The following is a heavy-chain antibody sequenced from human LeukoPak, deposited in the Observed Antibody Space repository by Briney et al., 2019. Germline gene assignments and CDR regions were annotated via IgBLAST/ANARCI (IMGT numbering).Heavy chain of an antibody. J-gene: IGHJ4*02. Sequence: GGSLRLSCAASGFTFSSYSMNWVRQAPGKGLEWVSSISSSSSYIYYADSVKGRFTISRDNSKNTLYLQMNSLRAEDTAVYYCAKIGYYDSSGYYFDYWGQGTLVTVSS. CDR1: GFTFSSYS. V-gene: IGHV3-21*04. D-gene: IGHD3-22*01. CDR3: AKIGYYDSSGYYFDY. CDR2: ISSSSSYI.